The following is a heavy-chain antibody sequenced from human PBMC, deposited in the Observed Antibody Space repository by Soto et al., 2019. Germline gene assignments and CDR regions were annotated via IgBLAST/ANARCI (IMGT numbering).Heavy chain of an antibody. CDR3: ARVSGFNPEY. J-gene: IGHJ4*02. D-gene: IGHD5-12*01. CDR2: TSRNSTFI. Sequence: EVQLVESGGGLVKPGGSLRLSCAASGFTFGIYTMTWVRQAPGKGLEWVSSTSRNSTFIYYADSVKGRFTISRDNAKNSLYLQRNSLRAEDTAVYYCARVSGFNPEYWGQGTLVTVSS. CDR1: GFTFGIYT. V-gene: IGHV3-21*01.